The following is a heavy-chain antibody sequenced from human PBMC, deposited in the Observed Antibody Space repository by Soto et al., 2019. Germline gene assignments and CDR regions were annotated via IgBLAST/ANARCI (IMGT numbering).Heavy chain of an antibody. Sequence: GGSLRLSCAASGFTFTSHAMYWVRQAPGRGLEWDSKISLSGASADYVDSVKGRFTISRDTSKNILYLQMNSLRVEVTAIYYCAKGHGDESRFDPWGQGTLVTVSS. V-gene: IGHV3-23*01. CDR3: AKGHGDESRFDP. J-gene: IGHJ5*02. D-gene: IGHD4-17*01. CDR2: ISLSGASA. CDR1: GFTFTSHA.